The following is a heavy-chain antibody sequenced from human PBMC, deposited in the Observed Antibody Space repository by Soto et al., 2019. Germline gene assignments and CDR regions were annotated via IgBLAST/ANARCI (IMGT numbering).Heavy chain of an antibody. CDR3: ARLGDYYKAFDY. CDR1: GGSINSGGYS. Sequence: SETLSLTCTVSGGSINSGGYSWTWIRQPPGKGLEWIGFIYHTGTTTYNPSFMGRVAISVDASKSQFSLSLSSVTAADTAVYHCARLGDYYKAFDYWGHGALVTVS. D-gene: IGHD3-22*01. CDR2: IYHTGTT. V-gene: IGHV4-30-2*01. J-gene: IGHJ4*01.